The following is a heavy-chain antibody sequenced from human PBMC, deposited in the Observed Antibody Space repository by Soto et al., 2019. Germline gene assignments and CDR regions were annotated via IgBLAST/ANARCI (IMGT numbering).Heavy chain of an antibody. D-gene: IGHD3-3*01. CDR1: GGTFSSYA. Sequence: VAAVQVSFKASGGTFSSYAISGVRQAPGQGLEWMGGIIPIFGTANYAQKFQGRVTITADESTSTAYMELSSLRSEDTAVYYCARDGTYDFWSGYYMYYGMDVWGQGTTVTVSS. CDR2: IIPIFGTA. J-gene: IGHJ6*02. V-gene: IGHV1-69*13. CDR3: ARDGTYDFWSGYYMYYGMDV.